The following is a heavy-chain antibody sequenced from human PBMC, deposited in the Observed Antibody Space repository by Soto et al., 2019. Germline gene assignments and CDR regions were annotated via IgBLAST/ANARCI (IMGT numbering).Heavy chain of an antibody. Sequence: GGSLRLSCAASGFTFSDYYMSWIRQAPGKGLEWVSYISSSGSTIYYADSVKGRFTISRDNAKNSLYLQMNSLRAEDTAVYYCARVYCSGGSCDHFDYWGQGTLVTVSS. CDR2: ISSSGSTI. J-gene: IGHJ4*02. D-gene: IGHD2-15*01. CDR3: ARVYCSGGSCDHFDY. V-gene: IGHV3-11*01. CDR1: GFTFSDYY.